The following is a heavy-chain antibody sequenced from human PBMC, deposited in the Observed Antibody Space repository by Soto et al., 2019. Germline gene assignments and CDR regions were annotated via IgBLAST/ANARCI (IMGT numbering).Heavy chain of an antibody. Sequence: SETLSLTCAVYGGSFSGYYWSWIRQPPGKGLEWIGEINHSGSTNYNPSLKSRVTISVDTSKNQFSLKLSSVTAADTAVYYCARGTSNSGWDYYYYYMDVWGKGTTVTVSS. V-gene: IGHV4-34*01. CDR2: INHSGST. D-gene: IGHD1-26*01. CDR3: ARGTSNSGWDYYYYYMDV. J-gene: IGHJ6*03. CDR1: GGSFSGYY.